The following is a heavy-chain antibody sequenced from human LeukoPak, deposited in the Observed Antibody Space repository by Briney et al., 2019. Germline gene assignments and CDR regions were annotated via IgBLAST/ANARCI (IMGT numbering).Heavy chain of an antibody. CDR3: ARDLFHYYDSSGITDY. J-gene: IGHJ4*02. Sequence: SETLSLTCAVYGGSFSGYYWSWIRQPPGKGLEWTGEINHSGSTNYNPSLKSRVTISVDTSKNQFSLKLSSVTAADTAVYYCARDLFHYYDSSGITDYWGQGTLVTVSS. V-gene: IGHV4-34*01. CDR1: GGSFSGYY. CDR2: INHSGST. D-gene: IGHD3-22*01.